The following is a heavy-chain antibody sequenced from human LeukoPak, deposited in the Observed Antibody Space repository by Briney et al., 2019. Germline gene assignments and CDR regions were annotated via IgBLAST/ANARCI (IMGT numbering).Heavy chain of an antibody. J-gene: IGHJ4*02. Sequence: SETLSLTCTVSGGSISSYHWSWIRQPAGKGLEWIGRIYTSGSTNYNPSLKSRVTISVDTSKNQFSLKLSSVTAADTAVYYCARFSSSWYSGDYWGQGTLVTVSS. CDR2: IYTSGST. CDR3: ARFSSSWYSGDY. D-gene: IGHD6-13*01. CDR1: GGSISSYH. V-gene: IGHV4-4*07.